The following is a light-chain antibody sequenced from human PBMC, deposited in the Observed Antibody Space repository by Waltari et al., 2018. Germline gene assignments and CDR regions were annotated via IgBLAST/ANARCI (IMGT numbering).Light chain of an antibody. J-gene: IGKJ1*01. V-gene: IGKV3-20*01. CDR1: QSVGRS. CDR3: QKYVNLPAT. Sequence: VLTQPPGTLSLSQGERATLSCRASQSVGRSLAWYQKKPGQAPRLLIYDASSRATAIPDRFSGSGSGTDFSLTISRLEPEDFAVYYCQKYVNLPATFGQGTTVEIK. CDR2: DAS.